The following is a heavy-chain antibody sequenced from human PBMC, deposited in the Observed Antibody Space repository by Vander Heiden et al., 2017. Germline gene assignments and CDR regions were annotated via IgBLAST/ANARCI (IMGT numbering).Heavy chain of an antibody. CDR3: ARSPLRGSFDY. D-gene: IGHD2-15*01. CDR2: IDSSSTYI. V-gene: IGHV3-21*02. Sequence: EVQLVESGGGLVKPGGSLRLSCAASGFTFSDYSMNWVRQAPGKGLECVSSIDSSSTYIYYADSVKGRFTISRDNAKNSLYLQMNSLRADDAAVYYCARSPLRGSFDYWGQGTLVTVSS. J-gene: IGHJ4*02. CDR1: GFTFSDYS.